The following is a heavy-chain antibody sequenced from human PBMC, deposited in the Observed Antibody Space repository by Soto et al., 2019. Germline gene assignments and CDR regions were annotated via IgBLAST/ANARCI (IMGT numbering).Heavy chain of an antibody. CDR2: IYYSGST. Sequence: SETLSLTCTVSGGSISSGGYYWSWIRQHPGKGLEWIGYIYYSGSTYYNPSLKSRVTISVDTSKNQFSLKLSSVTAADTAVYYCARAISRLHLGELSLESWGQGTMVTVSS. J-gene: IGHJ3*01. V-gene: IGHV4-31*03. CDR3: ARAISRLHLGELSLES. D-gene: IGHD3-16*01. CDR1: GGSISSGGYY.